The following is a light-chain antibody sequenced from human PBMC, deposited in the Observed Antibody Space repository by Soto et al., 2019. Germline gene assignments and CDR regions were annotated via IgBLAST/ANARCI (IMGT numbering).Light chain of an antibody. J-gene: IGLJ1*01. CDR2: NVS. CDR1: SSDVGGHNS. V-gene: IGLV2-14*01. CDR3: TSNTSSSTYV. Sequence: SSLNQPASLSGSPGQSITLSCPGNSSDVGGHNSVSWYQQHPGKAPKLMIYNVSNRPSGVSNRFSGSKSGNTASLTISGLLAEDEADYYCTSNTSSSTYVFGAGTKVT.